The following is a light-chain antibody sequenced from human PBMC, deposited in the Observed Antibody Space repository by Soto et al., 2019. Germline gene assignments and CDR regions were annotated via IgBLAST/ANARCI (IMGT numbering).Light chain of an antibody. CDR3: QQSYSTLWT. CDR2: AAS. Sequence: DIQMTQSPSSLSASVGDRVTITCRASQSISSYLNWYQQKPGKAPKLLIYAASSLQSGVPSRFSGSGSGTXXXXXISSLQPEDFATYYCQQSYSTLWTFGQGTKV. J-gene: IGKJ1*01. CDR1: QSISSY. V-gene: IGKV1-39*01.